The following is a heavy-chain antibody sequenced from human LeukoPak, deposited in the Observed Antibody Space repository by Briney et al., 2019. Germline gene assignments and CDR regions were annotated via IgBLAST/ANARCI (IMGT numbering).Heavy chain of an antibody. CDR3: ARRQIYFDH. V-gene: IGHV4-4*09. CDR1: GGSISPYF. CDR2: IYTDGST. J-gene: IGHJ4*02. Sequence: SETLSLTCTVSGGSISPYFRSWIRQPPGKGPEWIGYIYTDGSTKYNPSLKSRVTISLDTSKNQFSLKLSSVTAADTAVYYCARRQIYFDHWGQGTLVTVSS.